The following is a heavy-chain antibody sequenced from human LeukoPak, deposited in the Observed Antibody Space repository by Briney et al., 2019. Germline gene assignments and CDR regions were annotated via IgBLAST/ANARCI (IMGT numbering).Heavy chain of an antibody. Sequence: GGSLRLSCAASGFTVSSNYMSWVRQAPGKGLEWVSVIYGGGSTYYADSVKGRFTISRDNSKNTLYLQMNSLRAEDTAVYYCAARRIRYYYGSGSSKPDYWGQGTLVTVSS. J-gene: IGHJ4*02. V-gene: IGHV3-53*01. CDR3: AARRIRYYYGSGSSKPDY. CDR1: GFTVSSNY. CDR2: IYGGGST. D-gene: IGHD3-10*01.